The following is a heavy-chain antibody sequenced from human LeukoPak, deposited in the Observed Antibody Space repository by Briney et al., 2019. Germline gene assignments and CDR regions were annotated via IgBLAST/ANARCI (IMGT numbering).Heavy chain of an antibody. CDR3: ARDPVAGTLGDFDY. CDR1: GGSFSGYY. Sequence: SETLSLTCAVYGGSFSGYYWSWIRQPPGKGLEWIGEINHSGSTNYNPSLKSRVTISVDTSKNQFSLKLSSVTAADTAVYYCARDPVAGTLGDFDYWGQGTLVTVSS. J-gene: IGHJ4*02. CDR2: INHSGST. D-gene: IGHD6-19*01. V-gene: IGHV4-34*01.